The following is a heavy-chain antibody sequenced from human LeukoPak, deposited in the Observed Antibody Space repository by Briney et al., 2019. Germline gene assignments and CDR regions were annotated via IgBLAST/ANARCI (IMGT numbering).Heavy chain of an antibody. D-gene: IGHD5-12*01. Sequence: GGSLRLSCAASGFTFSSYAMHWVRQAPGKGLERVAVISYDGSNKYYADSVKGRFTISRDNSKNTLYLQMNSLRAEDTAVYYCAREGFRADYDAFDIWGQGTMVTVSS. CDR1: GFTFSSYA. J-gene: IGHJ3*02. CDR3: AREGFRADYDAFDI. V-gene: IGHV3-30*04. CDR2: ISYDGSNK.